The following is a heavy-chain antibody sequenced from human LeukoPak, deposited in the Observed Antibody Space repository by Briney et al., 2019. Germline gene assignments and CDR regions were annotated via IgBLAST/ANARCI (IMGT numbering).Heavy chain of an antibody. J-gene: IGHJ4*02. Sequence: SGGSLRLSCAASGFTFSSYGMHWVRQAPGKGLEWVAFIRYDGSNKYYADSVKGRFTISRDNSKNTLYLQMNSLRAEDTAVYYCAKVGGNLVGATTLDYWGQGTLVTVSS. CDR2: IRYDGSNK. CDR1: GFTFSSYG. D-gene: IGHD1-26*01. V-gene: IGHV3-30*02. CDR3: AKVGGNLVGATTLDY.